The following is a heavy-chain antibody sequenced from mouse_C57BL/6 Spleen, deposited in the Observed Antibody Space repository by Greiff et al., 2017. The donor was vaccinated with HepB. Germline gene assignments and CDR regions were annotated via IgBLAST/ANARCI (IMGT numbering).Heavy chain of an antibody. D-gene: IGHD1-1*01. V-gene: IGHV1-18*01. J-gene: IGHJ2*01. Sequence: EVQLQQSGPELVKPGASVKIPCKASGYTFTDYNMDWVKQSHGKSLEWIGDINPNNGGTIYNQKFKGKATLTVDKSSSTAYMELRSLTSEDTAVYYCARGGTTVVATDFDYWGQGTTLTVSS. CDR3: ARGGTTVVATDFDY. CDR2: INPNNGGT. CDR1: GYTFTDYN.